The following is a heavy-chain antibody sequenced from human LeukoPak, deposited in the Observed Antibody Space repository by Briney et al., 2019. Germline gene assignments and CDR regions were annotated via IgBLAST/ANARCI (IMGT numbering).Heavy chain of an antibody. CDR3: AKARAAILSGPYYFDY. D-gene: IGHD3-9*01. CDR1: GFTFSTYA. Sequence: GESLRLSCAASGFTFSTYAMSWVRQAPGTGLEWVSLISASGVNTHFADSVKGRFTFSRDNSKNTLYLQMNSLRAEDTAVYYCAKARAAILSGPYYFDYWGQGTLVTVSS. CDR2: ISASGVNT. J-gene: IGHJ4*02. V-gene: IGHV3-23*01.